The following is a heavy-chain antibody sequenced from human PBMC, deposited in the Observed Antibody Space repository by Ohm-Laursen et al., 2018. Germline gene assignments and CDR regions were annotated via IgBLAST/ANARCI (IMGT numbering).Heavy chain of an antibody. CDR1: GFTFSGYC. CDR2: ISGAGSVK. V-gene: IGHV3-7*01. CDR3: AREESESSDCAD. J-gene: IGHJ4*02. Sequence: SLRLSCTASGFTFSGYCMTWIRQAPGKGLEWVSNISGAGSVKSYADSVKGRFTISRDNAKNTLYLQMNSLKAEDTAVYYCAREESESSDCADWGQGTLVTVSS. D-gene: IGHD6-19*01.